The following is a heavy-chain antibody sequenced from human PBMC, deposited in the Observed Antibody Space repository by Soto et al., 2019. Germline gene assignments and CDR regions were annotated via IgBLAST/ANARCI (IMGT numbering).Heavy chain of an antibody. CDR3: ARGVGSGSYYNQYNWFDP. D-gene: IGHD3-10*01. V-gene: IGHV1-18*01. CDR1: GCTFTNYG. Sequence: QVQLVQSGGEVKKPGASVKVSCKASGCTFTNYGISWVRQAPGQGLEWMGWINVYNGNTKYAQKVQGRVTMTTDTSTSRAYVELRSLRSDDTAVYYCARGVGSGSYYNQYNWFDPWGQGTLVTVSS. CDR2: INVYNGNT. J-gene: IGHJ5*02.